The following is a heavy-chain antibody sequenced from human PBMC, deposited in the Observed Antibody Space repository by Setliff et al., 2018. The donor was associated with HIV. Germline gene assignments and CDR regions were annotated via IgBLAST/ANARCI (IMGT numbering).Heavy chain of an antibody. V-gene: IGHV3-15*01. CDR1: GFTFSKAW. D-gene: IGHD2-15*01. Sequence: GVLRLSCAAAGFTFSKAWMSWFRQTPGKGLEWVGRIKSRTVTETTDVAAPVKGRFTISRDDSQNMVYLQMNSLKTEDTAVYYCAKCGGTCWHNFFGPWGQGTLVTVSS. CDR2: IKSRTVTETT. J-gene: IGHJ5*02. CDR3: AKCGGTCWHNFFGP.